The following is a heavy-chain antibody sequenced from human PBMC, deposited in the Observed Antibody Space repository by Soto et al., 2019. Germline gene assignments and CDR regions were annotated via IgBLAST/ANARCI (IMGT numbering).Heavy chain of an antibody. CDR3: ARLEGFGGNWFDP. V-gene: IGHV4-59*08. D-gene: IGHD3-10*01. CDR2: IYYSGIT. CDR1: GGSISSYY. J-gene: IGHJ5*02. Sequence: PSETLSLTCTVSGGSISSYYWSWIRQPPGKGLEWIGYIYYSGITNYNPSLKSRVTISVDTSKNQFSLKLSSVTAADTAVYYCARLEGFGGNWFDPWGQGTLVTVSS.